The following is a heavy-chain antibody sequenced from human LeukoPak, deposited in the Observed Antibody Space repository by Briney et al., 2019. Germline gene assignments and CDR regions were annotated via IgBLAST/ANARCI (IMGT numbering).Heavy chain of an antibody. D-gene: IGHD6-13*01. CDR2: INIDDTSI. Sequence: GESLRLSCAASGFKFNKYWMHWVRRAPGKGLVWVSRINIDDTSISYADSVKGRFTISRDNAKNTLYLQMNSLRAEDTALYYCARVYMSGTSFDSWGQGTLVTVSS. J-gene: IGHJ4*02. CDR1: GFKFNKYW. CDR3: ARVYMSGTSFDS. V-gene: IGHV3-74*01.